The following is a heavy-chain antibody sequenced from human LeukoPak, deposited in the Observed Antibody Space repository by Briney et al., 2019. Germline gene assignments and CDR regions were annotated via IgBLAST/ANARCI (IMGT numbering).Heavy chain of an antibody. V-gene: IGHV4-38-2*01. CDR1: GYSISSGYY. Sequence: SETLSLTCAVSGYSISSGYYWGWIRPPPGKGLEWIGSIYHSGSTYYNPSLKSRVTISVDTSKNQFSLKLSSVTAADTAVYYCARSSLWFGEFRAWGQGTLVTVSS. J-gene: IGHJ5*02. D-gene: IGHD3-10*01. CDR3: ARSSLWFGEFRA. CDR2: IYHSGST.